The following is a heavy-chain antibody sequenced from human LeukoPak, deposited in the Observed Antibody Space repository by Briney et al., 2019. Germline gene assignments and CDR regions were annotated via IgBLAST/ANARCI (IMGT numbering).Heavy chain of an antibody. D-gene: IGHD3-16*02. CDR3: ARALMITFGGVIAPPGDP. CDR1: GFTFNIYA. V-gene: IGHV3-23*01. J-gene: IGHJ5*02. CDR2: ISDSGAGT. Sequence: GGSLRLSCAASGFTFNIYAMSWVRQAPGKGLEWVSGISDSGAGTFYADSVKGRFTISRENAKNSLYLQMNSLRAGDTAVYYCARALMITFGGVIAPPGDPWGQGTLVTVSS.